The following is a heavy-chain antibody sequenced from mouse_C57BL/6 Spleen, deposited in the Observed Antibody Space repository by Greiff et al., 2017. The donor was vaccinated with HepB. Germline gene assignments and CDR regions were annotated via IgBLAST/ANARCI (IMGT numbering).Heavy chain of an antibody. V-gene: IGHV1-80*01. D-gene: IGHD2-4*01. CDR1: GYAFSSYW. CDR3: ASSDDYPSFAY. CDR2: IYPGGGDT. Sequence: VKLMESGAELVKPGASVKISCKASGYAFSSYWMNWVKQRPGKGLEWIGQIYPGGGDTNYNGKFKGKATLTADKSSSTAYMQLSSLTSEDSAVYFCASSDDYPSFAYWGQGTPVTVSA. J-gene: IGHJ3*01.